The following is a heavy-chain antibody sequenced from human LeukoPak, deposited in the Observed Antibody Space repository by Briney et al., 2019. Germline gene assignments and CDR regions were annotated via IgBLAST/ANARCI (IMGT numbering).Heavy chain of an antibody. D-gene: IGHD2-2*02. CDR1: GGSFSGYY. Sequence: SETLSLTCAVSGGSFSGYYWSWIRQPPGKGLEWIGEINHSGSTNYNPSLKSRVTISVDTSKNQFSLKLSSVTAADTAVYYCARGRKRYCSSTSCYSGVCLDYWGQGTLVTVSS. V-gene: IGHV4-34*01. CDR2: INHSGST. CDR3: ARGRKRYCSSTSCYSGVCLDY. J-gene: IGHJ4*02.